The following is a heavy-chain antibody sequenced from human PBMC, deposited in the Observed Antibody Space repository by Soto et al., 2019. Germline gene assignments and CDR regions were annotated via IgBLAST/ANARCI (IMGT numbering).Heavy chain of an antibody. J-gene: IGHJ5*02. CDR3: ARGGGYSSSWYNWFDP. CDR1: GGSISSYY. CDR2: IYYSGST. Sequence: PSETLSLTCTVSGGSISSYYWSWIRQPPGKGLEWIGYIYYSGSTNYNPSLKSRVTISVDTSKNQFSLKLSSVTAADTAVYYCARGGGYSSSWYNWFDPWGQGTRVTVAS. D-gene: IGHD6-13*01. V-gene: IGHV4-59*01.